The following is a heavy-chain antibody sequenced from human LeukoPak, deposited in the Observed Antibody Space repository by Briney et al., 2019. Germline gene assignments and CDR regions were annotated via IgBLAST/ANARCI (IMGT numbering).Heavy chain of an antibody. D-gene: IGHD3-9*01. CDR1: GFTYSDYY. CDR2: TSSSSSYT. Sequence: GGSVTLPCAPSGFTYSDYYMSCMRHATGKALEGVSYTSSSSSYTNYADSEKGRFTISRDNAKNSLYLQMNSLRAEDTAVYYCARETDILTGYNDYWGQGTLVTVSS. CDR3: ARETDILTGYNDY. V-gene: IGHV3-11*06. J-gene: IGHJ4*02.